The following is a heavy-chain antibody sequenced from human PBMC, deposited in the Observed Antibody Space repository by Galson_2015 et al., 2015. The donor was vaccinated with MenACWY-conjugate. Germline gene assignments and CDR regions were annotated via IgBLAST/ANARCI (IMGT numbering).Heavy chain of an antibody. CDR1: GFTFRDYA. J-gene: IGHJ6*02. V-gene: IGHV3-23*01. CDR2: ISGSGANT. D-gene: IGHD6-6*01. Sequence: SLRLSCAASGFTFRDYAMTWVHLAPGTGLEWISAISGSGANTYYADSVKGRFTISRDDSKDTVYLQLNSLRAEDTAVYYCAKTQKLIYFYHGMDVWGQGTTVTVSS. CDR3: AKTQKLIYFYHGMDV.